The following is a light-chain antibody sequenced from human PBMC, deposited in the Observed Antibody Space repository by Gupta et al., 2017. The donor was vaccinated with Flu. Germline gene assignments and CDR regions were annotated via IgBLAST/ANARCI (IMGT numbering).Light chain of an antibody. CDR2: DAS. J-gene: IGKJ1*01. V-gene: IGKV3-11*01. CDR3: QQRNYWPRT. CDR1: RSVSSW. Sequence: PATLSASAGERATLTCRASRSVSSWLAWYQQKPGKAPRVLIYDASKWAIGVPARFSGSGSGTEFTLTISSLEPEDFAAYYCQQRNYWPRTFGQGTKVEIK.